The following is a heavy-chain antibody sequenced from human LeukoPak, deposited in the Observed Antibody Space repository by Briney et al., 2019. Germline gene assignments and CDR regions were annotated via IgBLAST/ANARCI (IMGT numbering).Heavy chain of an antibody. Sequence: ASVKVSCKASGYTFTSYDINWVRQATGQGLEWMGWMNPNSGNTGYAQKFQGRVTITRNTSISTAYMELSSLRSEDTAVYYCARGPLAVAGPYYYYMDVWGKGTTVTVSS. J-gene: IGHJ6*03. CDR1: GYTFTSYD. CDR2: MNPNSGNT. V-gene: IGHV1-8*03. D-gene: IGHD6-19*01. CDR3: ARGPLAVAGPYYYYMDV.